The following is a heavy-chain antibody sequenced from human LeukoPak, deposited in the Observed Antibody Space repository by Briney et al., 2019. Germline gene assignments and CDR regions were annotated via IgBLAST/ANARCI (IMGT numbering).Heavy chain of an antibody. CDR1: GYTFTGYF. CDR3: ARDRDYGGTSGG. V-gene: IGHV1-2*06. Sequence: ASVKDSCKASGYTFTGYFMHWVRQAPGQGLEWMGRIIPNSGGTNYAQKLQGRVTMTRDTSISTAYMELSRLRSEDTAVYYCARDRDYGGTSGGWGQGTMVTVSS. D-gene: IGHD4-23*01. J-gene: IGHJ3*01. CDR2: IIPNSGGT.